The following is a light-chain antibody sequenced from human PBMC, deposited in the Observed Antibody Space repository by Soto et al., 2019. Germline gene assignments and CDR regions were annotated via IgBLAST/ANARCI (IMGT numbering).Light chain of an antibody. CDR2: EVS. J-gene: IGLJ1*01. Sequence: QSALTQPASVSASPGQSITISCTGTSSDVGGYNYVSWYQQYPGKVPKLIIYEVSNRPSGVSSRFSGSKSGDTASLTISGLQPEDEADYYCSSYTSSSSLVFGTGTEVTVL. V-gene: IGLV2-14*01. CDR1: SSDVGGYNY. CDR3: SSYTSSSSLV.